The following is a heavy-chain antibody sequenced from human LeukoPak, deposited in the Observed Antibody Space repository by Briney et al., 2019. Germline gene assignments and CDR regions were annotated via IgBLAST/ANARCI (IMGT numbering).Heavy chain of an antibody. CDR2: IYHSGST. Sequence: PSETLSLTCTVSGYSISSGFYWGWIRQPPGKGLEWIGSIYHSGSTYYNPSLKSRVTISVDTSKNHFSLKLSSVTAADTAVYYCARERDYYDSRLIGYWGQGTLVTVSS. CDR3: ARERDYYDSRLIGY. V-gene: IGHV4-38-2*02. J-gene: IGHJ4*02. CDR1: GYSISSGFY. D-gene: IGHD3-22*01.